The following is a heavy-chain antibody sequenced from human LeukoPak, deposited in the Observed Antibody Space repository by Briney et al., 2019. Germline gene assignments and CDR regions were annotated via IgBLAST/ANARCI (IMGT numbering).Heavy chain of an antibody. CDR2: ISWDGGST. J-gene: IGHJ6*02. CDR1: GFTFDDYT. CDR3: AKDIGDYHGMDV. V-gene: IGHV3-43*01. Sequence: GGSLRLSCAASGFTFDDYTTHWVRQAPGKGLEWVSLISWDGGSTYYADSVKGRFTISRDNSKNSLYLQMNSLRTEDTALYYCAKDIGDYHGMDVWGQGTAVIVSS.